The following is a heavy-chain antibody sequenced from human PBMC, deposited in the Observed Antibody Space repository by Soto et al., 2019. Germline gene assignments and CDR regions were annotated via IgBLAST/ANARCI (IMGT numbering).Heavy chain of an antibody. D-gene: IGHD1-26*01. CDR3: ANFFSLIPGAARYYYGMDV. J-gene: IGHJ6*02. CDR2: ISASGASR. CDR1: GFTFGSYA. Sequence: GGSLRLSCAASGFTFGSYAMSWVRQAPGKGLEWVSSISASGASRYYADSVEGRFTISRDNSKNTLYLQMNSLRAEDTAVYYFANFFSLIPGAARYYYGMDVWGQGTTVTVSS. V-gene: IGHV3-23*01.